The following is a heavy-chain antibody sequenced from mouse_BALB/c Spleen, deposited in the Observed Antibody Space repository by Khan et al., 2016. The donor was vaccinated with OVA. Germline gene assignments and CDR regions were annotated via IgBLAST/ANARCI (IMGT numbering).Heavy chain of an antibody. V-gene: IGHV1S136*01. CDR1: GYTFTSSV. Sequence: VRLQQSGPELVKPGASVKMSCTASGYTFTSSVIHWVRQKSGQGLDWIGYIYPFNDGTKYNEKFEGKATLTSDKSSSTAYMELSSLTSEDSAVYDCARNYRYDVYFDSWGQGTTLTVSA. D-gene: IGHD2-14*01. J-gene: IGHJ2*01. CDR3: ARNYRYDVYFDS. CDR2: IYPFNDGT.